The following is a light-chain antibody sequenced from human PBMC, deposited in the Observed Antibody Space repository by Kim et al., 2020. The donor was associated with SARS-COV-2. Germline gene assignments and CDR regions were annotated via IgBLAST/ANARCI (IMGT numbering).Light chain of an antibody. CDR3: NSRDSSGNHLI. CDR1: SLRSYY. J-gene: IGLJ2*01. V-gene: IGLV3-19*01. Sequence: ALGQTVRSTCQGDSLRSYYESWYQQKPGQAPVLVIYGKNNRPSGSPDRFSGSSSGNTASLTITGAQAEDEADYYCNSRDSSGNHLIFGGGTQLTVL. CDR2: GKN.